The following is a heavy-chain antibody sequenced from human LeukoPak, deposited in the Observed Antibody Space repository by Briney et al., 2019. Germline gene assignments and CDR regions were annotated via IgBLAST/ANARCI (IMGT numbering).Heavy chain of an antibody. CDR1: GYTFTSYD. CDR3: ARGLLRYFDWLSRSYYFDY. V-gene: IGHV1-8*01. J-gene: IGHJ4*02. CDR2: MNPNSGNT. Sequence: ASVKVSCKASGYTFTSYDINWVRQATGQGLEWMGWMNPNSGNTGYAQKFQGRVTMTRNTSISTAYMELSSLRSEDTAVYYRARGLLRYFDWLSRSYYFDYWGQGTLVTVSS. D-gene: IGHD3-9*01.